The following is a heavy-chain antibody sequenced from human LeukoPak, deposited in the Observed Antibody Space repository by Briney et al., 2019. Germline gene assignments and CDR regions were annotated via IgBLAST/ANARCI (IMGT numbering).Heavy chain of an antibody. CDR2: ISSSSSYI. V-gene: IGHV3-21*01. CDR1: GFTFSSYS. J-gene: IGHJ4*02. D-gene: IGHD4-17*01. CDR3: ARDGYGDYVAVGGDY. Sequence: GGSLRLSCAASGFTFSSYSMNWVRQAPGKGLEWVSSISSSSSYIYYADSVKGRFTISRDNAKNSLYLQMNSLRAEDTAVYYCARDGYGDYVAVGGDYWGQGTLVTVSS.